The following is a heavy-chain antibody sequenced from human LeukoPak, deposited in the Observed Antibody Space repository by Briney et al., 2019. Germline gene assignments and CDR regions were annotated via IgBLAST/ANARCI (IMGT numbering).Heavy chain of an antibody. CDR2: IYDGGST. D-gene: IGHD5-12*01. Sequence: SETLSLTCTVSGASIGSTTYYWDWFRQPPGKGLEWIGNIYDGGSTHYNPSLKSRLTMSVDTSKNHFSQRLNSVTAADTAIYYCATHRRPGSGGYENAFEIWGQGTMVTVSS. CDR1: GASIGSTTYY. J-gene: IGHJ3*02. CDR3: ATHRRPGSGGYENAFEI. V-gene: IGHV4-39*01.